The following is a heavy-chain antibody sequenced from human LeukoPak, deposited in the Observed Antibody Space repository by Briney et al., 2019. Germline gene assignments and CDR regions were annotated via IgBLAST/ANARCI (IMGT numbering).Heavy chain of an antibody. Sequence: PGGSLRLSCAASGFTFSSYAMSWVRQAPGKGLEGVSAISGSGGSTYYAASVKGRFTISRDNSKNTLYLQMNSLRAEDTAVYYCAKDFYGGYSYGYPHYWGQGTLVTVSS. CDR2: ISGSGGST. D-gene: IGHD5-18*01. V-gene: IGHV3-23*01. J-gene: IGHJ4*02. CDR3: AKDFYGGYSYGYPHY. CDR1: GFTFSSYA.